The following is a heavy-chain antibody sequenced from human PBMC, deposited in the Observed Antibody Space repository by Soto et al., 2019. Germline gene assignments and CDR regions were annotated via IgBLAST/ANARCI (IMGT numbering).Heavy chain of an antibody. Sequence: QVQLQESGPGLVKPSETLSLTCTVSGGSISSYYWSWIRQPPGKGLEWIGYIYYSGSTNYNPSLRGRVTISVDTSKNQFSLKLSSVSAADTAVYYCARGTVTTAEYFQHWGQGTLVTVSS. CDR3: ARGTVTTAEYFQH. CDR2: IYYSGST. V-gene: IGHV4-59*01. J-gene: IGHJ1*01. D-gene: IGHD4-17*01. CDR1: GGSISSYY.